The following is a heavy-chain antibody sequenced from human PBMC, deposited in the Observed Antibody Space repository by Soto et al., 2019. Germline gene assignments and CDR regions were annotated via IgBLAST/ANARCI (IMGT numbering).Heavy chain of an antibody. J-gene: IGHJ4*02. V-gene: IGHV4-39*01. CDR2: IYYDGTT. CDR1: SGSISSTSYY. D-gene: IGHD3-22*01. Sequence: ASGTLSLTCTVSSGSISSTSYYWAWIRQPPGKGLEWIGAIYYDGTTYYTESLKSRVSISVDTSKNQFSLKLNSVTAADTAVYFCARQGPNTKIVRFKHYRADYWGQGTPVTVPS. CDR3: ARQGPNTKIVRFKHYRADY.